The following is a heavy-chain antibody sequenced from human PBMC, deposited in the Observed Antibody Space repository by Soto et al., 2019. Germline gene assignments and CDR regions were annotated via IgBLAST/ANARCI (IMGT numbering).Heavy chain of an antibody. CDR2: ISAYNGNT. CDR1: GYTFTSYG. D-gene: IGHD2-8*01. Sequence: ASVKVSCKASGYTFTSYGISWVREAPGQGLEWMGWISAYNGNTNYAQKLQGRVTMTTDTSTSTAYMELRSLRSDDTAVYYCARGYCTNGVCPNWFDPWGQGTLVTVSS. J-gene: IGHJ5*02. V-gene: IGHV1-18*04. CDR3: ARGYCTNGVCPNWFDP.